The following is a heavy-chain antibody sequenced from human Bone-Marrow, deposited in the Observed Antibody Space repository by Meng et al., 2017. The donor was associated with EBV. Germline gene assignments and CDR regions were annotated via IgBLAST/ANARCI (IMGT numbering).Heavy chain of an antibody. J-gene: IGHJ4*02. V-gene: IGHV4-61*01. Sequence: VRLQGSGPGLGKPSGTLSLTCTVSGGSVSSGSYYWSWIRQPPGKGLEWIGYIYYSGSTNYNPSLKSRVTISVDTSKNQFSLKLSSVTAADTAVYYCARDNVDTAMVPHWGQGTLVTVSS. D-gene: IGHD5-18*01. CDR1: GGSVSSGSYY. CDR2: IYYSGST. CDR3: ARDNVDTAMVPH.